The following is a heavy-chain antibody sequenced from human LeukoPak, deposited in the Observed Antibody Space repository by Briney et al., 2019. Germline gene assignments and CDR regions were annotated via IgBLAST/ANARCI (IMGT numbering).Heavy chain of an antibody. Sequence: PEGSLRLSCAASGFTFSSYWMSWVRQAPGKGLEWVANIKQDGSEKYYVDSVKGRFTISRDNAKNSLYLQMNSLRAEDTAVYYCATSVGDGYDSNWGQGTLVTVSS. J-gene: IGHJ4*02. CDR2: IKQDGSEK. CDR3: ATSVGDGYDSN. CDR1: GFTFSSYW. D-gene: IGHD5-12*01. V-gene: IGHV3-7*01.